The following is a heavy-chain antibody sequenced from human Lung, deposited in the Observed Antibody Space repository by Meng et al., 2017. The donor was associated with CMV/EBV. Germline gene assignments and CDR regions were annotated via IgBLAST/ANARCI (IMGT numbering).Heavy chain of an antibody. CDR3: TRKLLSYYYYGMDV. Sequence: SLKISCTASGFTFGDYAMSWVRQAPGKGLEWVGFIRSKAYGGTTEYAASVKGRFTISRDDSKSIAYLQMNSLKTEDTAVYYCTRKLLSYYYYGMDVWGQGTXVTVSS. J-gene: IGHJ6*02. CDR1: GFTFGDYA. CDR2: IRSKAYGGTT. V-gene: IGHV3-49*04. D-gene: IGHD2-2*01.